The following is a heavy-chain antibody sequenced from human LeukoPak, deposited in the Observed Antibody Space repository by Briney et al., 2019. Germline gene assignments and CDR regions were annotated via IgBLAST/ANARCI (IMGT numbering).Heavy chain of an antibody. V-gene: IGHV3-74*01. Sequence: GGSLRLSCAASGFTFSSSWMHWVRQPPGKGLVWVSRINSDGSSTTYADSVKGRITISRDNAKNTLYLHMNSLRAEDTAIYYCARALGSVADFWGQGTMVTVSS. CDR1: GFTFSSSW. CDR3: ARALGSVADF. J-gene: IGHJ4*02. D-gene: IGHD6-6*01. CDR2: INSDGSST.